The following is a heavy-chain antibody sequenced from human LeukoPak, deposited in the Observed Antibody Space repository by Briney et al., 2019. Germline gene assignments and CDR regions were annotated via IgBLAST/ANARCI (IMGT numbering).Heavy chain of an antibody. CDR1: GGTFSSYA. CDR2: IIPILGIA. Sequence: SVKVSCKASGGTFSSYAISWVRQAPGQGLGWMGRIIPILGIANYAQKFQGRVTITADKSTSTAYMELSSLRSEDTAVYYCARDPHYYDSSGYYSPTFDYWGQGTLVTVSS. J-gene: IGHJ4*02. CDR3: ARDPHYYDSSGYYSPTFDY. V-gene: IGHV1-69*04. D-gene: IGHD3-22*01.